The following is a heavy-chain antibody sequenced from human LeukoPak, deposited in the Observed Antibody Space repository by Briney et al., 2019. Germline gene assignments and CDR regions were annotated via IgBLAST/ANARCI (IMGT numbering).Heavy chain of an antibody. D-gene: IGHD6-19*01. V-gene: IGHV3-23*01. CDR2: ISGSGGST. Sequence: GGSLRLSCAASGFTFSSYGMSWVRQAPGKGLEWVSAISGSGGSTYYADSVKGRFTISRDNSKNTLYLQMNSLRAEDTAVYYCAKDSSGWYGNYYYNYMDVWGKGTTVTISS. CDR3: AKDSSGWYGNYYYNYMDV. CDR1: GFTFSSYG. J-gene: IGHJ6*03.